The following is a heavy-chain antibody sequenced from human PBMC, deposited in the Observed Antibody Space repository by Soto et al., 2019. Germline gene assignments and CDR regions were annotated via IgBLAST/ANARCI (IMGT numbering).Heavy chain of an antibody. J-gene: IGHJ4*02. CDR1: GFTFSSFW. CDR2: INTDGSST. V-gene: IGHV3-74*01. Sequence: EVQLVESGGGLVQPGGSLRLSCAVSGFTFSSFWMHWVRQAPGEGLVWVSRINTDGSSTSYGDSVKGRFTISRDNAKNTLYLQMNSLRVEDTAMYYCAKRGVDTFGLSYWGQGTLVTVPS. CDR3: AKRGVDTFGLSY. D-gene: IGHD3-10*01.